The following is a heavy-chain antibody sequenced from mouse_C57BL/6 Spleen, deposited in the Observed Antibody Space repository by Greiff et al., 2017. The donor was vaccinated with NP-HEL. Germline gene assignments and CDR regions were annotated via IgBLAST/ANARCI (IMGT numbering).Heavy chain of an antibody. Sequence: VQLQQSGPELVKPGASVKISCKASGYAFSSSWMNWVQQTPGKGLEWIGRIYPGDGDTNYNGKFKGKATLTADKSSSTAYMQLSSLTSEDSAVYICAYGIPVDYWGKGTSVTVSS. CDR1: GYAFSSSW. V-gene: IGHV1-82*01. CDR2: IYPGDGDT. D-gene: IGHD1-1*02. CDR3: AYGIPVDY. J-gene: IGHJ4*01.